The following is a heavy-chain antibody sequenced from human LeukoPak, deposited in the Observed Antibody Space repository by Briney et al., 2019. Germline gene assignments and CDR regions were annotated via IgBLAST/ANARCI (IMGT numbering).Heavy chain of an antibody. Sequence: PSETLSLTCTVSGGSISSSSYYWGWIRQPPGKGLEWIGSIYYSGSTYYNPSLKSRVTISVDTSKNQFSLKLSSVTAADTAVYYCARREAAAGTWDYWGQGTLVTVSS. CDR3: ARREAAAGTWDY. V-gene: IGHV4-39*01. CDR1: GGSISSSSYY. J-gene: IGHJ4*02. D-gene: IGHD6-13*01. CDR2: IYYSGST.